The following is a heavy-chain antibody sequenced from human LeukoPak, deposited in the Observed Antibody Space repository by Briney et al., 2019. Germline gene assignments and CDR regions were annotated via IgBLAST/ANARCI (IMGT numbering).Heavy chain of an antibody. CDR1: GGSFSGYY. Sequence: PSETLSLTCAVYGGSFSGYYWSWIRQPPGKGLEWIGEINHSGSTNYNPSLKSRVTISVDTSKNQFSLKLSSVTAADTAVYYCARGRDRLGYCSSTSCYVAFDIWGQGTMVTVSS. CDR3: ARGRDRLGYCSSTSCYVAFDI. J-gene: IGHJ3*02. V-gene: IGHV4-34*01. D-gene: IGHD2-2*01. CDR2: INHSGST.